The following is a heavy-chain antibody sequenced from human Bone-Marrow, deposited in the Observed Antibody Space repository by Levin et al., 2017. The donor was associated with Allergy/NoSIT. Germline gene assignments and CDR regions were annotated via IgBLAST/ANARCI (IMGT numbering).Heavy chain of an antibody. CDR2: MKDEAEGGTT. D-gene: IGHD3-3*01. J-gene: IGHJ4*02. V-gene: IGHV3-15*01. CDR3: TTGTFGVSDC. CDR1: GFSVNNAW. Sequence: KAGGSLRLSCAASGFSVNNAWMSWVRQAPGKGLEWVGRMKDEAEGGTTEYAAPVKGRFTISRDDSENALYLQMNTLTTEDTAVYYCTTGTFGVSDCWGQGTLVTVSS.